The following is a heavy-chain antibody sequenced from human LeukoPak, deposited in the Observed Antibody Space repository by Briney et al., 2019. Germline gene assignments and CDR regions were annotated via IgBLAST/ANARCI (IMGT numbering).Heavy chain of an antibody. Sequence: ASVKVSCKASGGTFSNYAISWVRQAPGQGLEWMGRIKPIFGTANYAQKFQGRVTITTGESTSTAYMELSSLRSEDTAVYYCAREEQLVTWGQGTLVTVPS. CDR1: GGTFSNYA. CDR3: AREEQLVT. D-gene: IGHD6-13*01. V-gene: IGHV1-69*05. CDR2: IKPIFGTA. J-gene: IGHJ5*02.